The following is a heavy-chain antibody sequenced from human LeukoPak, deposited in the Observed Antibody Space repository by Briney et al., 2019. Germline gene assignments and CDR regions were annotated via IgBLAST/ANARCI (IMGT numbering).Heavy chain of an antibody. CDR2: IYYSGST. D-gene: IGHD5-18*01. CDR3: ARRPDTAMVTGYFDY. V-gene: IGHV4-59*08. J-gene: IGHJ4*02. Sequence: PSETLSLTCTVSGGSISSYYWSWIRQPPGKGLEWIGYIYYSGSTNYNPSLKSRVTISVDTSKNQFFLKLSSVTAADTAVYYCARRPDTAMVTGYFDYWGQGTLVTVSS. CDR1: GGSISSYY.